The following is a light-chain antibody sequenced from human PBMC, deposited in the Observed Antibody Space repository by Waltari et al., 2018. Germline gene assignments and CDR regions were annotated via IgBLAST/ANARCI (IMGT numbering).Light chain of an antibody. CDR2: EGS. Sequence: QSALTQPASVSGSPGPSITLSCPGTHSDVGRCNLVPWYQQRPGKAPKLIIYEGSKRPSGVSNHFSGSKSGNTASLTFSGLQADGEADYYCCSYAGYSMWVFGGGTKLTVL. J-gene: IGLJ3*02. CDR3: CSYAGYSMWV. V-gene: IGLV2-23*01. CDR1: HSDVGRCNL.